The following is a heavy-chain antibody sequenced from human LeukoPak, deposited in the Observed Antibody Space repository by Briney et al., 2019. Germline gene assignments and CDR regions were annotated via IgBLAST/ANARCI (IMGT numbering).Heavy chain of an antibody. V-gene: IGHV1-8*01. J-gene: IGHJ6*02. CDR2: MNPNSGNT. CDR1: GYTFTSYD. CDR3: ARPLGVTTGGYYYYGMDV. Sequence: GASVKVSCKASGYTFTSYDINWVRQATGQGLEWMGWMNPNSGNTGYAQKFQGRVTMTRNTSISTAYMELSSLRSEDTAVYYCARPLGVTTGGYYYYGMDVWGQGTTVTVSS. D-gene: IGHD4-17*01.